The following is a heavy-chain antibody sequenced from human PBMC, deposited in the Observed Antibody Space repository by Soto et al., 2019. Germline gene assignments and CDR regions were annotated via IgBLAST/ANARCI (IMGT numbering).Heavy chain of an antibody. J-gene: IGHJ4*02. Sequence: SETLSLTCTVSGGSISPYYWSWIRQPPGKGLEWIGFIYHNGRTNYNPSLESRVTISVDTSKNQFSLKLSSLTAADTAVYYCARASGTYYDFWSGYRPGEGPYYFDYWGQGTLVTVSS. CDR3: ARASGTYYDFWSGYRPGEGPYYFDY. V-gene: IGHV4-59*01. D-gene: IGHD3-3*01. CDR1: GGSISPYY. CDR2: IYHNGRT.